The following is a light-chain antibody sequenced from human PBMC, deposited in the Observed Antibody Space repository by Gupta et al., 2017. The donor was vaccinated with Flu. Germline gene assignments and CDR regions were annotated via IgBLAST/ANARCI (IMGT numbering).Light chain of an antibody. CDR2: QTS. J-gene: IGKJ1*01. V-gene: IGKV1-5*03. CDR3: QRYDSLWT. Sequence: YPSTLSESVGDRVTITCRASQSISNWLTWYKQKPGKVPKLLIYQTSNLESGVPSRFSGSGSGTEFTLTISSLQPDDVATYYCQRYDSLWTFGQGTRVEIK. CDR1: QSISNW.